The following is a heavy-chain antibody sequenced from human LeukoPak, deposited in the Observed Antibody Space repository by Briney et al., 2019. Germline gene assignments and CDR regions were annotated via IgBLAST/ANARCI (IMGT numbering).Heavy chain of an antibody. V-gene: IGHV4-39*07. Sequence: KPSETLSLTCSVSGDSIASTIYYWGWIRQPPGKGLEWIGNIYYSGSTYYTPSLKSRVIISIDTSKNQFSLKVAAVTAADTAVYYCARDQKYHYDSSGHPLVYWGQGTLVTVSS. CDR3: ARDQKYHYDSSGHPLVY. CDR2: IYYSGST. D-gene: IGHD3-22*01. CDR1: GDSIASTIYY. J-gene: IGHJ4*02.